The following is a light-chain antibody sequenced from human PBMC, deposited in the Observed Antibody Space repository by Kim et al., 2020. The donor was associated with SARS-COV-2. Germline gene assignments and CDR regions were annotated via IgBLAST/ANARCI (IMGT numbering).Light chain of an antibody. CDR2: DVT. Sequence: QSALTQPASVSGSPGQSITISCTGTSSDVGSYNYVSWYQQHPGKAPQLIIYDVTQRASGISDRFSGSKSANTASLTISGLQTEDEADYYCSSQTTSNTMLFGGGTQLTVL. V-gene: IGLV2-14*03. CDR1: SSDVGSYNY. CDR3: SSQTTSNTML. J-gene: IGLJ2*01.